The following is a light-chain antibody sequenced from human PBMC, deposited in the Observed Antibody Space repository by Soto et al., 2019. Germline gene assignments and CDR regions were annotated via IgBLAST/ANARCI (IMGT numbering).Light chain of an antibody. Sequence: QSVLTQPPSVSATPGQKVTISCSGSSSNIGNNYVSWYQQFPGAAPKLLIYDNYWRPSGIPDRFSASKSGTSATLGITGLQTGDEADYYCATCDSSLSAVVVGGGTNVTVL. CDR3: ATCDSSLSAVV. CDR1: SSNIGNNY. CDR2: DNY. J-gene: IGLJ2*01. V-gene: IGLV1-51*01.